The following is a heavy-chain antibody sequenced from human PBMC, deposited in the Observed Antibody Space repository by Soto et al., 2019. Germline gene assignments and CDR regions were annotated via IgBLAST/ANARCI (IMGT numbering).Heavy chain of an antibody. Sequence: GGSLRLSCAASGFTFSSYWMSWVRQAPGKGLEWVANIKQDGSEKYYVDSVKGRFTISRDNSKNTLYLQMNSLRAEDTAVYYCAKVASYFYCYYMDVWGKGTTVTVSS. D-gene: IGHD1-26*01. CDR1: GFTFSSYW. J-gene: IGHJ6*03. V-gene: IGHV3-7*03. CDR2: IKQDGSEK. CDR3: AKVASYFYCYYMDV.